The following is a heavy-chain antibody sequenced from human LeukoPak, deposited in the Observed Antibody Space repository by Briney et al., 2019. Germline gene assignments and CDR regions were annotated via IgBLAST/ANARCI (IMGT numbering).Heavy chain of an antibody. CDR2: ISAYNGNT. CDR3: ARASILWFGELYRLDY. Sequence: ASVKVSCKASGYTFTSCGISWVRQAPGQGLEWMGWISAYNGNTNYAQKLQGRVTMTTDTSTSTAYMELRSLRSDDTAVYYCARASILWFGELYRLDYWGQGTLVTVSS. V-gene: IGHV1-18*04. CDR1: GYTFTSCG. J-gene: IGHJ4*02. D-gene: IGHD3-10*01.